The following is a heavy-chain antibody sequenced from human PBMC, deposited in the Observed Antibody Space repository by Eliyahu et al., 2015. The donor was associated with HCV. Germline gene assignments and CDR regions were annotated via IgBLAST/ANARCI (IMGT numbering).Heavy chain of an antibody. Sequence: QVQLVESGGGVVQPGGSLTLSCAASGSILNNYGMHWVRQAPGKGLGWVAFMRFGFVASNTFYRDSVRGRFTISSDNSKNTLILQMNSLRTDDTTVYYCLLRIGDQSGDPDLDYWGRGTLVTVSS. V-gene: IGHV3-30*02. CDR1: GSILNNYG. D-gene: IGHD1-26*01. CDR3: LLRIGDQSGDPDLDY. CDR2: MRFGFVASNT. J-gene: IGHJ4*02.